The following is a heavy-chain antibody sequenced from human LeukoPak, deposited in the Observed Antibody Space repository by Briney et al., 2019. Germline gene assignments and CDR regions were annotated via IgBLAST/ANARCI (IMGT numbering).Heavy chain of an antibody. CDR2: ISGSGGST. D-gene: IGHD6-13*01. V-gene: IGHV3-23*01. J-gene: IGHJ4*02. Sequence: QAGGSLRLYCASSGFIVSTYALSWVRQGPGKGLEWASSISGSGGSTYHADSVKGRFTISKDRSKDTLYLQMNSMGGEDTAIYYCARVIRAAPGKGYFDYWGQGTLVTVSS. CDR1: GFIVSTYA. CDR3: ARVIRAAPGKGYFDY.